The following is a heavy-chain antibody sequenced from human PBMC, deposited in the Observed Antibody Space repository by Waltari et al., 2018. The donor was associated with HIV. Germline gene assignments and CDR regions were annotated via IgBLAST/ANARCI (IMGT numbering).Heavy chain of an antibody. D-gene: IGHD1-26*01. Sequence: EVHLVQSGAEVKKPGESLKISCKGYGYSFTSYRIGRVRPMPGKVLEWMGIISPGDSDTRYSPSFQGQVTISADKSISTAYLQWSSLKASDTAMYYCARQESIVGGTGWHPFDYWGQGTLVTVSS. CDR1: GYSFTSYR. CDR3: ARQESIVGGTGWHPFDY. V-gene: IGHV5-51*01. CDR2: ISPGDSDT. J-gene: IGHJ4*02.